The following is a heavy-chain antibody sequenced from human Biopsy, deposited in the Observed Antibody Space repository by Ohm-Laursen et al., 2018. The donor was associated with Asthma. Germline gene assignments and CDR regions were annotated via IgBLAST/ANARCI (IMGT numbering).Heavy chain of an antibody. D-gene: IGHD4-17*01. Sequence: SDTLSLTCTASGGSINIGDYYWSRIRQHPVKGLEWIGHIYYSGSTYYNPSLKSRVSISLDTSKNQFSLSLTSVTAADTAVYYCARTTYGHDGFDPWGQGTLVTVSS. J-gene: IGHJ5*02. V-gene: IGHV4-31*03. CDR3: ARTTYGHDGFDP. CDR1: GGSINIGDYY. CDR2: IYYSGST.